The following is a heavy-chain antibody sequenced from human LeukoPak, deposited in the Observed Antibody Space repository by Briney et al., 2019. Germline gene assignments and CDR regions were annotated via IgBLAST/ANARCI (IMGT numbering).Heavy chain of an antibody. J-gene: IGHJ4*02. D-gene: IGHD5-12*01. CDR3: ARDWLNYFDY. CDR1: GFTFSSYG. CDR2: IRYDGSNK. Sequence: GGSLRLSCAASGFTFSSYGMHWVRQAPGKGLEWVAFIRYDGSNKYYADSVKGRFTISRDNFKNTLYLQMNSLRAEDTAVYYCARDWLNYFDYWGQGTLVTVSS. V-gene: IGHV3-30*02.